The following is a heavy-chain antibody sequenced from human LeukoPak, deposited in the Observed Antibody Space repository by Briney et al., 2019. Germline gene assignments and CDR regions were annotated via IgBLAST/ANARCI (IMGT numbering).Heavy chain of an antibody. J-gene: IGHJ4*02. CDR3: AREEASAADY. CDR1: GGSIISSSHY. Sequence: SSETLSLTCTVSGGSIISSSHYWAWIRQPPGKGLEWIGSIYYNGGTFHSPSLKSRASISVDTSKNQFSLKLSSVTAADTSVYFCAREEASAADYWGQGALVTVSS. CDR2: IYYNGGT. V-gene: IGHV4-39*01. D-gene: IGHD6-13*01.